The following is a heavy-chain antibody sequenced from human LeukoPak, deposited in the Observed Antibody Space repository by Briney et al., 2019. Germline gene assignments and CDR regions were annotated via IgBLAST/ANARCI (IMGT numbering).Heavy chain of an antibody. CDR3: VSITMIVVVIDY. V-gene: IGHV3-23*01. CDR2: ISGSGGST. Sequence: HAGGSLRLSCAASGFTFSSYAMSWVRQAPGKGLEWVSAISGSGGSTYYADSVKGRFTISRDNSKNTLCLQMNSLRAEDTAVYYCVSITMIVVVIDYWGQGTLVTVSS. J-gene: IGHJ4*02. D-gene: IGHD3-22*01. CDR1: GFTFSSYA.